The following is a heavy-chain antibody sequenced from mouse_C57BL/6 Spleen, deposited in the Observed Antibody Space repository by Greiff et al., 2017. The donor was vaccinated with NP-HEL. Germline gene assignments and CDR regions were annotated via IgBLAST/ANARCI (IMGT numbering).Heavy chain of an antibody. J-gene: IGHJ3*01. CDR3: ARERDGSSSWFAY. Sequence: QVQLQQPGAELVKPGASVKLSCKASGYTFTSYWMHWVKQRPGQGLEWIGMIHPNSGSTNYNEKFKSKATLTVDKSSSTAYMQLSSLTSEDSAVYYCARERDGSSSWFAYWGQGTLVTVSA. V-gene: IGHV1-64*01. D-gene: IGHD1-1*01. CDR2: IHPNSGST. CDR1: GYTFTSYW.